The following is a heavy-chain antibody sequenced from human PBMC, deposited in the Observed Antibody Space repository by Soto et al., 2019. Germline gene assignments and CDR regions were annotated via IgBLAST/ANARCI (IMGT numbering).Heavy chain of an antibody. D-gene: IGHD3-10*01. CDR1: GFTFSSYA. V-gene: IGHV3-30-3*01. J-gene: IGHJ6*02. Sequence: PGGSLRLSCAASGFTFSSYAMHWVRQAPGKGLEWVAVISYDGSNKYYADSVKGRFTISRDNSKNTLYLQMNSLRAEDTAVYFCARSTWFGEFPGMDVWGQGTTVTVSS. CDR3: ARSTWFGEFPGMDV. CDR2: ISYDGSNK.